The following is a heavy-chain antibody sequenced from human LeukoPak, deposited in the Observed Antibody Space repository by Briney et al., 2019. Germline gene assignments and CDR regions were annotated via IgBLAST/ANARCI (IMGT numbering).Heavy chain of an antibody. Sequence: ASVKVSCKVSGYTLTELSMHWVRQAPGKGLEWMGGFDPEDGETIYAQKFQGRVTMTEDTSTDTAYMELSSLRSEDTAVYYCFVYDSSGYHNWFDPWGQGTLVTVSS. CDR1: GYTLTELS. CDR2: FDPEDGET. CDR3: FVYDSSGYHNWFDP. D-gene: IGHD3-22*01. V-gene: IGHV1-24*01. J-gene: IGHJ5*02.